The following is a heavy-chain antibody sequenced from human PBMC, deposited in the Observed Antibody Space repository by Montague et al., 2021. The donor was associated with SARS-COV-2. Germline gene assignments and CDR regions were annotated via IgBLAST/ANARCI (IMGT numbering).Heavy chain of an antibody. CDR3: ARLWDTVYYYYGMDI. V-gene: IGHV4-39*01. Sequence: SETLSLTCTVSGGSVSSGSYYWSWIRQPPGKGLEWIGSIHYSGSTYYNPSLKSRVSISVDTSKNQFSLKLSSVTAADTAVYYCARLWDTVYYYYGMDIWGQGTTVTVSS. CDR2: IHYSGST. J-gene: IGHJ6*02. CDR1: GGSVSSGSYY. D-gene: IGHD1-26*01.